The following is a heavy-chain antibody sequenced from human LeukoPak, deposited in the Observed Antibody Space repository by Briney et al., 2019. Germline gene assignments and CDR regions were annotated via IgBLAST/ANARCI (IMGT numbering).Heavy chain of an antibody. CDR1: GFTFSDYY. Sequence: GGSLRLSCAASGFTFSDYYMSWIRQAPGKGLEWVSYISSSGSTIYYADSVKGRFTIPRDNAKNSLYLQMNSLRAEDTAVYYCARTYYYDSSGYYPPDYWGQGTLVTVSS. V-gene: IGHV3-11*01. CDR3: ARTYYYDSSGYYPPDY. D-gene: IGHD3-22*01. J-gene: IGHJ4*02. CDR2: ISSSGSTI.